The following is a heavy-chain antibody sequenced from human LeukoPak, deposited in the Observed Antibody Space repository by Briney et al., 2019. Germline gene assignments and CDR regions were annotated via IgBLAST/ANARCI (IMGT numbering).Heavy chain of an antibody. CDR3: ARLRSSSYYFDY. D-gene: IGHD6-6*01. Sequence: PGGFLRGSCAAPGVTFSDYYMSWIRQAPGKGLEWVSFISSSAINIYYADSVKGRFTISRDSAKDSLYLQMNSLRAEDTAVYYCARLRSSSYYFDYWGQGTLVTVSS. CDR2: ISSSAINI. J-gene: IGHJ4*02. CDR1: GVTFSDYY. V-gene: IGHV3-11*01.